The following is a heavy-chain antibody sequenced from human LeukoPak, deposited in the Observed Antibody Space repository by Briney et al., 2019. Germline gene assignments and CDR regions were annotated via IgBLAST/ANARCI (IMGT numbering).Heavy chain of an antibody. V-gene: IGHV5-51*01. CDR1: GYSFSSNW. J-gene: IGHJ6*02. CDR3: ARRGSRSSGVYYGLDV. CDR2: IYPGDSET. D-gene: IGHD6-6*01. Sequence: KRGESLKISCQGSGYSFSSNWIGWVRQMPGNGLEWMGFIYPGDSETRYSPSFQGQVTISADKSISTAYVQWTSLKASDTAVYYCARRGSRSSGVYYGLDVWGQGTTVTVSS.